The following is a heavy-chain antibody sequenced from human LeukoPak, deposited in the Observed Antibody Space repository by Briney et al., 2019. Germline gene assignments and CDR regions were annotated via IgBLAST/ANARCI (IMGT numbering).Heavy chain of an antibody. V-gene: IGHV1-46*01. D-gene: IGHD3-9*01. CDR1: GYTFTSYY. CDR3: AKALEYYDILTGYELGIDY. CDR2: INPSGGSA. Sequence: GASVKVSCKTSGYTFTSYYIHGVRQAPGQGLECMGIINPSGGSASYTQTFQGRLTMTRDRSTSTVYMELSSLRAEDTALYYCAKALEYYDILTGYELGIDYWGQGTLVTVSS. J-gene: IGHJ4*02.